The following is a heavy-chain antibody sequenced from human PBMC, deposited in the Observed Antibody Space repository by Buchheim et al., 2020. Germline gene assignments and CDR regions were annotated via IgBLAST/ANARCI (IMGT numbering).Heavy chain of an antibody. D-gene: IGHD3-10*01. Sequence: QLQLQESGPGLVKPSETLSLTCFVSGDSIGSSSYYWGWVRQSPGKGLEWIAIAYYTGTTFYNPSLKSRVTISIETSKSHFSLKMNSVTAADTAVYYCASGTILWFRTIDFWGQGAL. CDR2: AYYTGTT. V-gene: IGHV4-39*02. J-gene: IGHJ4*02. CDR1: GDSIGSSSYY. CDR3: ASGTILWFRTIDF.